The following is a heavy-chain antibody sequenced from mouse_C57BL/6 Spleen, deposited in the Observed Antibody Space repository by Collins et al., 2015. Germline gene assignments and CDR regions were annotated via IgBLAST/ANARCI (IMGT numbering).Heavy chain of an antibody. D-gene: IGHD2-4*01. Sequence: QVQLQQPGAELVKPGASVKLSCKASGYTFTSYWMQWVKQRPGQGLEWIGEIDPSDSYTNYNQKFKGKATLTVDTSSSTAYMQLSSLTSEDSAVYYCARLYYDYDGSMDYWGQGTSVTVSS. J-gene: IGHJ4*01. CDR3: ARLYYDYDGSMDY. V-gene: IGHV1-50*01. CDR2: IDPSDSYT. CDR1: GYTFTSYW.